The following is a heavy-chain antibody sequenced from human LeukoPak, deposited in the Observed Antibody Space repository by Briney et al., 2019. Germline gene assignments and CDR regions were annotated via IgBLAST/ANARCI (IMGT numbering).Heavy chain of an antibody. Sequence: GGSLRLSCAASGFTFSSYWMSWVRQAPGKGLEWVANIKQDGSEKYYVDSVKGRFTISRDNSKNTLYLQMNSLRAEDTAVYYCAKAGSGSGAFDIWGQGTMVTVSS. J-gene: IGHJ3*02. D-gene: IGHD3-3*01. V-gene: IGHV3-7*01. CDR3: AKAGSGSGAFDI. CDR2: IKQDGSEK. CDR1: GFTFSSYW.